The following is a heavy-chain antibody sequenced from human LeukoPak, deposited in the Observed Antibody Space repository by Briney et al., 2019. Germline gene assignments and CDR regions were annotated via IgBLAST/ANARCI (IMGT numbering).Heavy chain of an antibody. Sequence: SVKVSCKASGGTFSSYAISWVRQAPGQGLEWMGGIIPIFGTANYAQKFQGRVTITADESTSTAYMELSSLRSEDTAVYYCARSDRSITIFGVVTYAFDIWGQGTMVTVSS. V-gene: IGHV1-69*13. D-gene: IGHD3-3*01. CDR3: ARSDRSITIFGVVTYAFDI. J-gene: IGHJ3*02. CDR2: IIPIFGTA. CDR1: GGTFSSYA.